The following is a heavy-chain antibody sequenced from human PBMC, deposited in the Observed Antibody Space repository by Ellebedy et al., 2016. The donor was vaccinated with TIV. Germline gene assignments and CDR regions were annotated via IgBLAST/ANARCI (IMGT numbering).Heavy chain of an antibody. CDR3: AREGIEEGYSYGVYYSDY. CDR2: IYYSGST. Sequence: MPSETLSLTCTVSGGSISSSSYYRSWIRQPPGKGLEWIGYIYYSGSTNYNPSLKSRVTISVDTSKNQFSLKLSSVTAADTAVYYCAREGIEEGYSYGVYYSDYWGQGTLVTVSS. J-gene: IGHJ4*02. CDR1: GGSISSSSYY. V-gene: IGHV4-61*01. D-gene: IGHD5-18*01.